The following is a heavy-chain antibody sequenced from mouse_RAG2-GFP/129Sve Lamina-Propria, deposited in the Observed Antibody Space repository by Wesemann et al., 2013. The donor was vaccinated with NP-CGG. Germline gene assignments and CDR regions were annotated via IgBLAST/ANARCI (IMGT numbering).Heavy chain of an antibody. CDR1: GYTFTSYW. J-gene: IGHJ4*01. V-gene: IGHV1-55*01. D-gene: IGHD2-1*01. Sequence: QVQLQQPGAELVKPGASVKMSCKASGYTFTSYWITWVKQRPGQGLEWIGDIYPGSGSTNYNEKFKSKATLTVDTSSSTAYMQLSSLTSEDSAVYYCARRYGNYVDAMDYWGQGTSVTVSS. CDR2: IYPGSGST. CDR3: ARRYGNYVDAMDY.